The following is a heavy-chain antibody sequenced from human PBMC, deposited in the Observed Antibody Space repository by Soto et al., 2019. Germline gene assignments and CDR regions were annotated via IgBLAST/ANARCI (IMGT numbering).Heavy chain of an antibody. D-gene: IGHD4-17*01. CDR1: GFTFSSYA. Sequence: GGSLRLSCAASGFTFSSYAMNWVRQAPGKGLEWVSAISGSGGSTYYADSVKGRFTISRDNSQNTLYLQMNSLRAEDTAVYYCATAYGDYVSVAFDIWGQGTMVTVSS. V-gene: IGHV3-23*01. CDR3: ATAYGDYVSVAFDI. CDR2: ISGSGGST. J-gene: IGHJ3*02.